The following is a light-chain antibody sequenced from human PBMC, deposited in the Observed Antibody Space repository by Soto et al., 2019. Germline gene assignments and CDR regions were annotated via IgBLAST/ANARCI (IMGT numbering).Light chain of an antibody. CDR1: SSDVGGYKY. V-gene: IGLV2-14*01. Sequence: QSALTQPASVSGSPGQSITISCTGTSSDVGGYKYVSWYQQHPGKAPKLMIYDVSNRPSGVSNRFSGSKSGNTASLTISGLQAEDEADYYWSSYTSSGTQVFGTGTKLTVL. CDR3: SSYTSSGTQV. CDR2: DVS. J-gene: IGLJ1*01.